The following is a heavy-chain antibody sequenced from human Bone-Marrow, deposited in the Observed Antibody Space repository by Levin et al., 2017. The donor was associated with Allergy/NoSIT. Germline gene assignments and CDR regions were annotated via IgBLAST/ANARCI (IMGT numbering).Heavy chain of an antibody. V-gene: IGHV2-70*11. CDR1: GVSISTTGMS. Sequence: SGPTLVKPTQTLTLTCSFSGVSISTTGMSVSWIRQPPGKALEWLARIDWDDEKHYNSSLKTRHTISKGSSATQVVLTMTTMYPVDTATYYCARMSRVEGGYYGPLDYWGQGILVTVAS. CDR2: IDWDDEK. D-gene: IGHD3-22*01. CDR3: ARMSRVEGGYYGPLDY. J-gene: IGHJ4*02.